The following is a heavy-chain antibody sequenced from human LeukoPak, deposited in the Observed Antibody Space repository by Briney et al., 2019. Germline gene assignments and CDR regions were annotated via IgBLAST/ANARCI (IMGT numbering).Heavy chain of an antibody. CDR1: GGSFSGYY. V-gene: IGHV4-34*01. J-gene: IGHJ4*02. D-gene: IGHD3-22*01. Sequence: SETLSLTCAVYGGSFSGYYWSWIRQPPGKGLEWIGEINHSGSTNYNPSLKSRVTISVDTSKNQFSLKLSSVTAAGTAVYYCARGFPIYDSSGYSFDYWGQGTLVTVSS. CDR2: INHSGST. CDR3: ARGFPIYDSSGYSFDY.